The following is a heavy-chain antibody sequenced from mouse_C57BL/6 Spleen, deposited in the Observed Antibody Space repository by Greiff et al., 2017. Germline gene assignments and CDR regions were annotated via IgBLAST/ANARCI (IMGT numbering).Heavy chain of an antibody. CDR2: INYDGSST. CDR1: GFTFSDYY. J-gene: IGHJ1*03. D-gene: IGHD4-1*01. V-gene: IGHV5-16*01. Sequence: EVQLVESEGGLVQPGSSMKLSCTASGFTFSDYYMAWVRQVPEKGLEWVANINYDGSSTYYLDSLKSRFIISRDNAKNILYLQMSSLKSEDTATYYCARGTGTVIYWYFDVWGTGTTVTVSS. CDR3: ARGTGTVIYWYFDV.